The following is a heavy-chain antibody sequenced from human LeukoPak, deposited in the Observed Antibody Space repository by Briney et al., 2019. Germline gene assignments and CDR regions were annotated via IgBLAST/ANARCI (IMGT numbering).Heavy chain of an antibody. J-gene: IGHJ3*02. D-gene: IGHD3-22*01. Sequence: SETLSLTCTVSGGSVSSGSYYWSWIRQPPGKGLEWIGYIYNTGGTDYNPSLRSRVTISVDTSKNQFSLKLNSVTAADTAVYYCARAGSGYSFDIWGQGTMVTVSS. CDR2: IYNTGGT. V-gene: IGHV4-61*01. CDR3: ARAGSGYSFDI. CDR1: GGSVSSGSYY.